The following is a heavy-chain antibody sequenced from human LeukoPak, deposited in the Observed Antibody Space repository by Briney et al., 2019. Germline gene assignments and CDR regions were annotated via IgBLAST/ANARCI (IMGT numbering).Heavy chain of an antibody. CDR2: ISGNSGSI. Sequence: PGGSLRLSCSASGFTFDDYAMHWLRQAPGKGLEWVAGISGNSGSIGYADSVKGRFTISRDNAKNSLYLQMNSLRAEDMALYYCAFSSSSSGGSFDYWGQGTLVTVSS. CDR1: GFTFDDYA. J-gene: IGHJ4*02. D-gene: IGHD6-6*01. V-gene: IGHV3-9*03. CDR3: AFSSSSSGGSFDY.